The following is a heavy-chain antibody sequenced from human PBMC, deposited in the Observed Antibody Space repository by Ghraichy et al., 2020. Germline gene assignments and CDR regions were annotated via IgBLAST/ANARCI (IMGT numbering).Heavy chain of an antibody. V-gene: IGHV1-69*04. Sequence: SVKVSCKASGGTFSSYTISWVRQAPGQGLEWMGRIIPILGIANYAQKFQGRVTITADKSTSTAYMELSSLRSEDTAVYYCARDGPLYSSSSTACFDPWGQGTLFIVSS. CDR2: IIPILGIA. CDR1: GGTFSSYT. J-gene: IGHJ5*02. D-gene: IGHD6-6*01. CDR3: ARDGPLYSSSSTACFDP.